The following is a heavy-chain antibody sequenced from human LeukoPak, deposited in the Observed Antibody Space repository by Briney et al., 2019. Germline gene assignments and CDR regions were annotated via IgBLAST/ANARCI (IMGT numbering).Heavy chain of an antibody. D-gene: IGHD3-22*01. Sequence: ASVIVSYMASGHPHSIYSIPWVRQAPGQGLEWMAWICPYNADPNYAQKFQGRLTMTTDTSTNSAYMELRSLRSDDTAVYYCARPLTYYYDSSGRQACDIWGRGTMVTVSS. CDR2: ICPYNADP. V-gene: IGHV1-18*01. CDR3: ARPLTYYYDSSGRQACDI. J-gene: IGHJ3*02. CDR1: GHPHSIYS.